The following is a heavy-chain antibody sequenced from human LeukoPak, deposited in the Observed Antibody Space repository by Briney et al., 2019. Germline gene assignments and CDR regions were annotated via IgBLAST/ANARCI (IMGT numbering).Heavy chain of an antibody. CDR2: ISDSDST. CDR1: GFTFSSYV. Sequence: GGSLRLSCAASGFTFSSYVINWVRQAPGQGLEWVSGISDSDSTYYAGSVKGRFTISRDDSRDPLYLQMSSLRAEDTAVYYCARKGYSYYAMDVWGQGTTVTVSS. J-gene: IGHJ6*02. V-gene: IGHV3-23*01. CDR3: ARKGYSYYAMDV.